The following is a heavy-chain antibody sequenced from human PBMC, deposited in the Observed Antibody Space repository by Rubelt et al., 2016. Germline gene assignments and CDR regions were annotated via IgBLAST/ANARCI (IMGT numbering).Heavy chain of an antibody. J-gene: IGHJ6*02. D-gene: IGHD6-13*01. Sequence: IYPGDSDTRYSPSFQGQVTISADKSISTAYLQWSSLKASDTAMYYCARRAYSSSPPDYYYYYGMDVWGQGTTVTVSS. CDR3: ARRAYSSSPPDYYYYYGMDV. V-gene: IGHV5-51*01. CDR2: IYPGDSDT.